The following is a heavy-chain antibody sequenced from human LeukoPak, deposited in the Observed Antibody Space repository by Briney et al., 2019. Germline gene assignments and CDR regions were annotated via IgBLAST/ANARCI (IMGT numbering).Heavy chain of an antibody. CDR3: ASLEYSSSAGGY. V-gene: IGHV4-38-2*01. Sequence: SETLSLTCAASGYSISSGYYWGWIRQPPGKRLEWIGSIYHSGSTYYNPSLKSRVTISVDTSKNQFSLKLSSVTAADTAVYYCASLEYSSSAGGYWGQGTLVTVSS. D-gene: IGHD6-6*01. CDR1: GYSISSGYY. CDR2: IYHSGST. J-gene: IGHJ4*02.